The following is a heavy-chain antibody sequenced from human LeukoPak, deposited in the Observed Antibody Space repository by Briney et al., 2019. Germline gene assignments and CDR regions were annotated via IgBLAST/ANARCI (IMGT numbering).Heavy chain of an antibody. V-gene: IGHV1-69*11. CDR2: IIPILGTA. Sequence: SVKVSCKASGGTFSSYAISWVRQAPGQGLEWMGRIIPILGTANYAQKFQGRVTITTDESTSTAYMELSSLRSEDTAVYYCARDVGPTTVTTVAFGHWGQGTLVTVSS. CDR1: GGTFSSYA. CDR3: ARDVGPTTVTTVAFGH. J-gene: IGHJ4*02. D-gene: IGHD4-17*01.